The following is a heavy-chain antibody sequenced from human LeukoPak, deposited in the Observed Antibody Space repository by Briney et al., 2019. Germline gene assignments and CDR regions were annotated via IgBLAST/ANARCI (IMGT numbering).Heavy chain of an antibody. D-gene: IGHD6-19*01. CDR1: GYTFTSYG. Sequence: GASVKVSCKASGYTFTSYGICWVRQAPGQGLEWMGWISAYNGNTNYAQELQGRVTMTTDTSTSTVYMELRSLTSDDTAVYYCARGGSGWSRDYWGQGTLVTVSS. CDR2: ISAYNGNT. J-gene: IGHJ4*02. CDR3: ARGGSGWSRDY. V-gene: IGHV1-18*01.